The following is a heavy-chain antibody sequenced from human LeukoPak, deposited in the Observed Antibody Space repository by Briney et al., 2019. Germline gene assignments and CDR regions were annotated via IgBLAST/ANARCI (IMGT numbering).Heavy chain of an antibody. CDR2: VTRSGGSA. Sequence: GGSLRLSCAASGFFFSSYSMTWVRQAPGKGLEWVSTVTRSGGSAYYADSVKGRFTNSRDNSKNMLSLQMSSLRAEDTAVYYCAKTMGAIDHDYWGQGTLVTVSS. CDR3: AKTMGAIDHDY. J-gene: IGHJ4*02. V-gene: IGHV3-23*01. CDR1: GFFFSSYS. D-gene: IGHD1-26*01.